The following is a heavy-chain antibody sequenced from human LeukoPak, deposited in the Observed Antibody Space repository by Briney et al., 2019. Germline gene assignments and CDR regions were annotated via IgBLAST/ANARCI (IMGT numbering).Heavy chain of an antibody. V-gene: IGHV4-59*08. D-gene: IGHD6-13*01. CDR3: AREDSSSWEHAFDI. Sequence: SGTLSLTCTVSGGSISSYYWSWIRQPPGKGLEWIGYIYYSGSTNYNPSLKSRVTISVDTSKNQFSLKLSPVTAADTAVYYCAREDSSSWEHAFDIWGQGTMVTVSS. J-gene: IGHJ3*02. CDR1: GGSISSYY. CDR2: IYYSGST.